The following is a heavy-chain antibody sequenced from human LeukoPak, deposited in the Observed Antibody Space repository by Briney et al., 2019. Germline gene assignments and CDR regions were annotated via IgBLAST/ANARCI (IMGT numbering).Heavy chain of an antibody. D-gene: IGHD1-26*01. CDR2: INTDGSTP. J-gene: IGHJ4*02. V-gene: IGHV3-74*01. Sequence: PGGPLRLSCAASGFTFSSYWMHWVRQAPGKGLVWVSRINTDGSTPNYAESVKGRFTISRDNAKNTLYLQLNSLRVEDTAVYYCARGRVGATSYFDYWGQGTLVTVSS. CDR1: GFTFSSYW. CDR3: ARGRVGATSYFDY.